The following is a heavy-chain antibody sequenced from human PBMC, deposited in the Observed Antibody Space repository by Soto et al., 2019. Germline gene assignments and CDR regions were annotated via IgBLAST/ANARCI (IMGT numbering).Heavy chain of an antibody. Sequence: GGSLRLSCAASGFTFSSYGMHWVRQAPGKGLEWVAVIWYDGSNKYYADSVKGRFTISRDNSKNTLYLQMNNLRAEDTAVYYCAREHAPYYFDYWGQGTLVTVSS. J-gene: IGHJ4*02. CDR2: IWYDGSNK. V-gene: IGHV3-33*01. CDR1: GFTFSSYG. CDR3: AREHAPYYFDY.